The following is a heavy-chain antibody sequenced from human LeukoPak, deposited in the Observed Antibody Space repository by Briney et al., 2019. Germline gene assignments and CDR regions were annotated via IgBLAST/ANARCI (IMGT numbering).Heavy chain of an antibody. J-gene: IGHJ4*02. CDR2: IRGNGET. CDR3: AKASWVSSTDAVR. D-gene: IGHD3-16*01. CDR1: GLSFSSFA. V-gene: IGHV3-23*01. Sequence: GGSLRLSCAASGLSFSSFAMSWVRQGPARGLEWVSSIRGNGETFCADSVKGRFTLSSDSSRNTVYFQLNNLRVEDTAIYYCAKASWVSSTDAVRWGQRTLVTVSS.